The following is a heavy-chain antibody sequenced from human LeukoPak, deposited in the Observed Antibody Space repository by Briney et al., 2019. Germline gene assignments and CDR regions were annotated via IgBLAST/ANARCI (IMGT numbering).Heavy chain of an antibody. CDR3: ARGSITGTTSDAFDY. CDR2: INHSATT. Sequence: SETLSLTCEIERGSFSGYYWSWVRQTPGKGLEWIGEINHSATTNYNPSLKSRVTLSVDTSKNQFSLKLSSVTAADTAVYYCARGSITGTTSDAFDYWGQGTLVTVSS. D-gene: IGHD1-20*01. CDR1: RGSFSGYY. V-gene: IGHV4-34*01. J-gene: IGHJ4*02.